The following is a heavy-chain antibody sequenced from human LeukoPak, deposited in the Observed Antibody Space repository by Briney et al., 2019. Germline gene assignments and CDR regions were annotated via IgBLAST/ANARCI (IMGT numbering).Heavy chain of an antibody. CDR3: ARCHSYGTGYYYGMGV. D-gene: IGHD5-18*01. CDR2: MNPNSGNT. J-gene: IGHJ6*02. CDR1: GYTFTSYD. Sequence: ASVKVSCKASGYTFTSYDINWVRQATGQGLEWMGWMNPNSGNTGYAQKFQGRVTMTRNTSISTAYMELSSLRSEDTAVYYCARCHSYGTGYYYGMGVWGQGTTVTVSS. V-gene: IGHV1-8*01.